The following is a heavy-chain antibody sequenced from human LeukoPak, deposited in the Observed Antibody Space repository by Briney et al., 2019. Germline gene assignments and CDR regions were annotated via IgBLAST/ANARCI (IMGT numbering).Heavy chain of an antibody. CDR3: ARGWPSFDS. CDR1: GGSISSGGYY. Sequence: RASETLSLTCIVSGGSISSGGYYWSWIRQHPGKGLEWIGNIYYSGNTYYNPSLKSRVSISVDTSKNQFSLKLNSVTPEDTALYFCARGWPSFDSWGQGTLVTVSS. D-gene: IGHD5-24*01. CDR2: IYYSGNT. J-gene: IGHJ4*02. V-gene: IGHV4-31*03.